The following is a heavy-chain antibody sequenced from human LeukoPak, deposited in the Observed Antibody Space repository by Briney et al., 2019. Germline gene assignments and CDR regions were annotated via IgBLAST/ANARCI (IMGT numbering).Heavy chain of an antibody. V-gene: IGHV4-59*01. CDR3: AREGMAGTGYFDY. D-gene: IGHD6-19*01. CDR1: GGSISSYY. CDR2: IYYSGST. J-gene: IGHJ4*02. Sequence: PSETLSLTCTVSGGSISSYYWSWIRQPPGKGLEWIGYIYYSGSTNYNPSLKSRVTISVDTSKNQFSLKLSSVTAADTAVYYCAREGMAGTGYFDYWGQGTLVTVFS.